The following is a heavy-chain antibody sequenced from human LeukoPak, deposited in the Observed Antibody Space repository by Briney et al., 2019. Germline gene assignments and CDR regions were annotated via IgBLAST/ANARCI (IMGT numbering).Heavy chain of an antibody. CDR1: GFTFRNAW. V-gene: IGHV3-15*01. CDR2: IKSKTDGGTT. J-gene: IGHJ1*01. Sequence: GGYLRRSCVASGFTFRNAWMSWVRQAPGKGLEWVGRIKSKTDGGTTDNAAPVKGRFTMSRDDSKNTLYLQMNSLKTEDTAVYYCTTDRHYDSSGYIPGTFQHWGQGTLVTVSS. CDR3: TTDRHYDSSGYIPGTFQH. D-gene: IGHD3-22*01.